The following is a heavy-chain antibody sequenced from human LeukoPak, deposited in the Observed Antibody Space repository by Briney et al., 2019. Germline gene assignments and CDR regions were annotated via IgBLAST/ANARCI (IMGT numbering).Heavy chain of an antibody. Sequence: GASVKVSCKASGFSFMSYAIDWVRQAPGQRLEWMGRINPANGNTKYSQKLQGRVTLTRDTSVSTAYMDLSSLKSEDTAVYYCARSDFWSGYYLWGQGTLVTVSS. CDR2: INPANGNT. CDR1: GFSFMSYA. V-gene: IGHV1-3*01. D-gene: IGHD3-3*01. CDR3: ARSDFWSGYYL. J-gene: IGHJ4*02.